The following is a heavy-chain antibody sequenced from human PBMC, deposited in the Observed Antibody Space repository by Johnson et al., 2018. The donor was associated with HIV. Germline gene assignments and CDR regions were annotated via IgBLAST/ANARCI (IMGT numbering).Heavy chain of an antibody. CDR2: LSWNSGNI. CDR3: AKDINRYRNAFDI. V-gene: IGHV3-9*01. CDR1: GFTFDDYA. J-gene: IGHJ3*02. D-gene: IGHD1-14*01. Sequence: VQLVESGGGVVRPGGSLRLSCAASGFTFDDYAIHWVRQAPGKSLEWVSGLSWNSGNIGYAASVQGRFTISRDNARKSLHLQMNSLRVEDTALYDCAKDINRYRNAFDIWGQGTMVNVSS.